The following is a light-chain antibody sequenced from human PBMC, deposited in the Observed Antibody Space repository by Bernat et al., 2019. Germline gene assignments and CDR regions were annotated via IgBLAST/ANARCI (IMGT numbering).Light chain of an antibody. CDR2: RTT. J-gene: IGLJ1*01. CDR3: AAWDASLVGYV. Sequence: QSVLTQPPSASGTPGQRVTISCSGSRSNIGSDDVNWYQQLPGTPPKLLIYRTTRRPSGVPDRFSGSKSGTSASLAIIGLQSEDEAHYYCAAWDASLVGYVFGTGTQVTVL. V-gene: IGLV1-44*01. CDR1: RSNIGSDD.